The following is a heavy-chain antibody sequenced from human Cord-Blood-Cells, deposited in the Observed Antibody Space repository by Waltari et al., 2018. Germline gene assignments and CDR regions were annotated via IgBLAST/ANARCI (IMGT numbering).Heavy chain of an antibody. D-gene: IGHD3-10*01. V-gene: IGHV3-30*18. CDR1: GFTFSSYG. Sequence: QVQLVESGGGVVQPGRSLRLSCAASGFTFSSYGMHWVRQAPGKGLEWVAVISYDGSNKYYADSVKGRFTISRDNSKNTLYLQMNSLRAEDTAVYYCAKGVGDAFDIWGQGTMVTVSS. J-gene: IGHJ3*02. CDR3: AKGVGDAFDI. CDR2: ISYDGSNK.